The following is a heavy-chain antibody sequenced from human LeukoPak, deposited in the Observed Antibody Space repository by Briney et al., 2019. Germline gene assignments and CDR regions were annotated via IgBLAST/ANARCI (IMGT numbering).Heavy chain of an antibody. Sequence: SVKVSCKASGGTFSSYAISWVRQAPGQGLEWMGGIIPIFGTANYAQKLQGRVTITADKYTSTAYMELSSLRSEDTAVYYCARGGVWDYYGSGSYLRGFDYWGQGTLVTVSS. J-gene: IGHJ4*02. CDR2: IIPIFGTA. CDR1: GGTFSSYA. V-gene: IGHV1-69*06. CDR3: ARGGVWDYYGSGSYLRGFDY. D-gene: IGHD3-10*01.